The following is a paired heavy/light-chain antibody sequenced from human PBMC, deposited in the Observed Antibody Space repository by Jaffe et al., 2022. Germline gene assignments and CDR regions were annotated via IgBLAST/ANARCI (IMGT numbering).Light chain of an antibody. Sequence: DIQMTQSPSTLSASVGDRVTITCRASQSISSWLAWYQQKPGKAPKLLIYKASSLESGVPSRFSGSGSGTEFTLTISSLQPDDFATYYCQYEKTFGQGTKVEIK. CDR3: QYEKT. J-gene: IGKJ1*01. V-gene: IGKV1-5*03. CDR1: QSISSW. CDR2: KAS.
Heavy chain of an antibody. Sequence: EVQLLESGGGLVQPGGSLRLSCAASGFTFSSYAMSWVRQAPGKGLEWVSAISGSGGSTYYADSVKGRFTISRDNSKNTLYLQMNSLRAEDTAVYYCAKDHLLWFREFPGWRRSYYMDVWGKGTTVTVSS. D-gene: IGHD3-10*01. CDR2: ISGSGGST. J-gene: IGHJ6*03. V-gene: IGHV3-23*01. CDR1: GFTFSSYA. CDR3: AKDHLLWFREFPGWRRSYYMDV.